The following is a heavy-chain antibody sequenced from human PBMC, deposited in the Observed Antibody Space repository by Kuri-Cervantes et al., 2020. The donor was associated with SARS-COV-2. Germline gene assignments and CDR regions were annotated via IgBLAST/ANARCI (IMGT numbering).Heavy chain of an antibody. CDR1: GCTFSSYP. V-gene: IGHV3-23*01. D-gene: IGHD2-2*01. CDR2: ISGSGGST. Sequence: GESLKIYCAASGCTFSSYPMSWVRQAPGKGLEWVSAISGSGGSTYYADSVKGRFTITRDNSKNTLYLQMHILRAEDTAVYYCAKDRVVIPSSIGWNDYWGQGTLVTVSS. CDR3: AKDRVVIPSSIGWNDY. J-gene: IGHJ4*02.